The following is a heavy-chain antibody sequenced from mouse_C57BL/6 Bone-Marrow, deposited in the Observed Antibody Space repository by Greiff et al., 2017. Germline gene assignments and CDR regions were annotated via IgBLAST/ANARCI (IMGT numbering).Heavy chain of an antibody. CDR1: GFNIKDYY. D-gene: IGHD1-1*01. CDR3: TTFYGSSFKFGY. CDR2: IDPEDGDT. V-gene: IGHV14-1*01. Sequence: EVQLQQSGAELVRPGASAKLSCTASGFNIKDYYMHWVKQRPEQGLEWIGRIDPEDGDTVYAPKFQGNDTMTADTSSNTAYLQLSSLTSEDTAVYYCTTFYGSSFKFGYWGQGTLVTVSA. J-gene: IGHJ3*01.